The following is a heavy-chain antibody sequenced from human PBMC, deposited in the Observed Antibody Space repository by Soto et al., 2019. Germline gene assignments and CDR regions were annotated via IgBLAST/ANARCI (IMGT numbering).Heavy chain of an antibody. V-gene: IGHV1-69*12. CDR2: IIPIFGTA. CDR1: GGTFSSYA. D-gene: IGHD3-22*01. CDR3: ARDRGPSSGYYPYWFDP. J-gene: IGHJ5*02. Sequence: QVQLVQSGAEVKKPGSSVKVSCKASGGTFSSYAITWVRQAPGQGLEWMGGIIPIFGTANYAQKFQGRVTITADESTNKAYMELSSLRSEDTAVYYCARDRGPSSGYYPYWFDPWGQGTLVTVSS.